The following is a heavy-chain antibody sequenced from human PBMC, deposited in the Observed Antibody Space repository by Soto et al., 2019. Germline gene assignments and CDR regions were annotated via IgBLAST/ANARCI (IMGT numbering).Heavy chain of an antibody. CDR2: IKQDGSEQ. CDR1: GFTLSSYW. CDR3: ARGSSVNS. V-gene: IGHV3-7*01. Sequence: EVQLVESGGGLVQPGGSLRLSCVGSGFTLSSYWMSWARQAPGKGLEWLANIKQDGSEQHYVDSVKGRFSISRDNAQNSLFLHMSSLRDEDTAVYYCARGSSVNSWGEGTLVTVSS. J-gene: IGHJ4*02. D-gene: IGHD6-25*01.